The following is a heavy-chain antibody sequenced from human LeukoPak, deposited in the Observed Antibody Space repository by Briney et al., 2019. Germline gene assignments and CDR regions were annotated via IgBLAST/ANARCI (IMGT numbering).Heavy chain of an antibody. V-gene: IGHV4-59*05. J-gene: IGHJ4*02. D-gene: IGHD3-22*01. CDR1: GGSISSYY. CDR3: ARQSYYDSSGYYYFDY. Sequence: SETLSLTCTVSGGSISSYYWSWIRQPPGKGLEWIGSIYYSGSTYYNPSLKSRVTISVDTSKNQFSLKLSSVTAADTAVYYCARQSYYDSSGYYYFDYWGQGTLVTVSS. CDR2: IYYSGST.